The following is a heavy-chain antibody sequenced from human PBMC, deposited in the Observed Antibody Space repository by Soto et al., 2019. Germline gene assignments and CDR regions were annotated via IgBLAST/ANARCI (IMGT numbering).Heavy chain of an antibody. V-gene: IGHV3-48*01. D-gene: IGHD2-15*01. Sequence: EVQLVESGGGLVQPGGSLRLSCAASGFTFSSYSMNWARQAPGKGLEWISYISSSSRTIYYPDSVKGRFTISRDNAKNSLYLQMNSLRAEDTAVYYCARDKGRSPLDYWRQGTLVTVSS. J-gene: IGHJ4*02. CDR3: ARDKGRSPLDY. CDR1: GFTFSSYS. CDR2: ISSSSRTI.